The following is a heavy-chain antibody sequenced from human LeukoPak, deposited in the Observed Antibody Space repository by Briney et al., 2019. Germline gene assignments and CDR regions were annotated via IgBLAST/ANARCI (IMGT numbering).Heavy chain of an antibody. V-gene: IGHV1-18*01. Sequence: GASVKVSCMASGYTFTSYGISWVRQAPGQGLEWMGWISAYNGNTNYAQKLQGRVTMTTDTSTSTPYMWLRSVRCDDTAVYYCARGLGGWFDPWGQGTRVTVST. CDR3: ARGLGGWFDP. D-gene: IGHD3-16*01. CDR2: ISAYNGNT. CDR1: GYTFTSYG. J-gene: IGHJ5*02.